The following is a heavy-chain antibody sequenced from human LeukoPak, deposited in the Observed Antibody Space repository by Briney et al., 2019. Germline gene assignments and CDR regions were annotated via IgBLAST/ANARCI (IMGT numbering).Heavy chain of an antibody. V-gene: IGHV1-69*13. Sequence: ASVKVSCKASGCTFSSYAISWVRQAPGQGLEWMGGIIPIFGTANYAQKFQGRVTITADESTSTAYMELSSLRSKDTAVYYCARWGPITMVRGVIITLDYWGQGTLVTVSS. CDR2: IIPIFGTA. J-gene: IGHJ4*02. CDR1: GCTFSSYA. D-gene: IGHD3-10*01. CDR3: ARWGPITMVRGVIITLDY.